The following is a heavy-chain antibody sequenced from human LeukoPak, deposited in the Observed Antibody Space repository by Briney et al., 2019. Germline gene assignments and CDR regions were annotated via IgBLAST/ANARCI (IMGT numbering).Heavy chain of an antibody. J-gene: IGHJ4*02. D-gene: IGHD3-22*01. CDR3: AKDPVYYYDSSGYFDY. Sequence: GGSLRLSCAASGFTFDDYAMHWVRQAPGKGLEWVSGISWNSGSIGYADSVKGRFTISRDNAKNSLYLQMNSLRAEDTALYYCAKDPVYYYDSSGYFDYWGRGTLVTVSS. CDR2: ISWNSGSI. V-gene: IGHV3-9*01. CDR1: GFTFDDYA.